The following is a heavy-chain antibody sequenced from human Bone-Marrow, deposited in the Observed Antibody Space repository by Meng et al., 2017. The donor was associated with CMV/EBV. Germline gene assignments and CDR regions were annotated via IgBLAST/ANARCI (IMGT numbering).Heavy chain of an antibody. Sequence: ASVKVSCKASGYTFTGYYMHWVRQAPGQGLEWMGWINPNSGGTNYAQKFQGRVTMTRDTSISTAYMELNSLRVEDTAVYYCAREKIFGDYFDFWGQGALVTVSS. CDR1: GYTFTGYY. V-gene: IGHV1-2*02. CDR3: AREKIFGDYFDF. D-gene: IGHD3-10*01. J-gene: IGHJ4*02. CDR2: INPNSGGT.